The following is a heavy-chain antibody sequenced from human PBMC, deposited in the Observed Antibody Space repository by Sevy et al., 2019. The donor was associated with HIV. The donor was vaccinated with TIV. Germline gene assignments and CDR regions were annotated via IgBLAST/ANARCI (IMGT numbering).Heavy chain of an antibody. CDR3: ANQFPPKRRDGYNWAY. V-gene: IGHV3-30*18. D-gene: IGHD5-12*01. Sequence: GGSLRLSCAASGFTFSSYGMHWVRQAPGKGLEWVAVISYDGSNKYYADSVKGRFTISRDNSKNTLYLQMNSLRAEDTAVYYWANQFPPKRRDGYNWAYWGQGTLVTVSS. CDR1: GFTFSSYG. J-gene: IGHJ4*02. CDR2: ISYDGSNK.